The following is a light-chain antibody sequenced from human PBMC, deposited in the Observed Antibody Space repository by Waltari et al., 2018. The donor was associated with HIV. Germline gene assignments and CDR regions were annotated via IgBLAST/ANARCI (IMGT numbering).Light chain of an antibody. CDR3: GSRDSSGYSFG. V-gene: IGLV3-19*01. Sequence: SSDLTQDPGVSVALGQTVRITCQGDSLRTYYAAWYQQKPGQAPTLVVYGSNNRPAWVPDRFSGSTSGNTASLTITGAQAVDEADYYCGSRDSSGYSFGFGPGTKVTVL. CDR1: SLRTYY. J-gene: IGLJ1*01. CDR2: GSN.